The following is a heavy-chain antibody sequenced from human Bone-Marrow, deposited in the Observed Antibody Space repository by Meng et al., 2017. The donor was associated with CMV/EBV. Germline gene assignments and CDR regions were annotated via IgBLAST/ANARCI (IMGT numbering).Heavy chain of an antibody. Sequence: GESLKISCAASGFTFDDYIMHWVRQAPGKGLEWVSLITWDGGRTHYADSVKGRFTISRDNSKNSLYLQMNSLRTEDTALYYCAKDFGESGSGFDYWGQGTLVTVYS. CDR1: GFTFDDYI. V-gene: IGHV3-43*01. CDR3: AKDFGESGSGFDY. D-gene: IGHD3-10*01. CDR2: ITWDGGRT. J-gene: IGHJ4*02.